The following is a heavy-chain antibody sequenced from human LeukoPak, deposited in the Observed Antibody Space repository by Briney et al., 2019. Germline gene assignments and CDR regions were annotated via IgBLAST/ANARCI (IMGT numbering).Heavy chain of an antibody. V-gene: IGHV3-30*18. CDR2: ISYDGSNK. J-gene: IGHJ4*02. CDR3: AKDGGSYYVDY. CDR1: GFTFSSYG. D-gene: IGHD1-26*01. Sequence: GGSLRLSCAASGFTFSSYGMHWVRQAPGKWLEWVAVISYDGSNKYYADSVKGRFTISRDNSKNTLYLQMNSLRAVDTAVYYCAKDGGSYYVDYWGQGTLVTVSS.